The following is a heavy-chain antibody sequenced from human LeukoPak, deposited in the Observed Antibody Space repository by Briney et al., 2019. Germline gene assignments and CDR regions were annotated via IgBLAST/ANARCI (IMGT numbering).Heavy chain of an antibody. CDR1: GCPFSSYA. CDR2: IYGSGSA. V-gene: IGHV3-66*01. Sequence: QPGGSLRLSCAASGCPFSSYAMSWVRQAPGKGLEWVSLIYGSGSADYADSVKGRFTISRDNSMNTVYLQMNSLRAEDTAVYYCARINFGDDYWGQGTLVTVSS. D-gene: IGHD4-17*01. J-gene: IGHJ4*02. CDR3: ARINFGDDY.